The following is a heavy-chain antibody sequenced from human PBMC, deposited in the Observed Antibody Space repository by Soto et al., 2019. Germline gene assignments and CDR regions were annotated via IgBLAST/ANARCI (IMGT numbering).Heavy chain of an antibody. CDR1: GFTFSSYW. D-gene: IGHD3-9*01. Sequence: GGSLGLSCAASGFTFSSYWMHWVRQAPGKGLVWVSRINSDGSSTSYADSVKGRFTISRDNAKNTLYLQMNSLRAEDTAVYYCARDKYYDILTGYLTPPTDVWGKGTTVTVSS. CDR3: ARDKYYDILTGYLTPPTDV. V-gene: IGHV3-74*01. CDR2: INSDGSST. J-gene: IGHJ6*04.